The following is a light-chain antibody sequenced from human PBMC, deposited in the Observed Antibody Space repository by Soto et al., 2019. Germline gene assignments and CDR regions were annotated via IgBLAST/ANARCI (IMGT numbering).Light chain of an antibody. V-gene: IGKV3-15*01. CDR3: RQYNNWPPYT. Sequence: DIVMTQSPATLSVSPGERATLSCRASQSVSNNLAWYQQKPGQAPKLLIYGASTRATGIPARFSGSRAGTEFTLTIISRQSEDFAVYYCRQYNNWPPYTFGQGTKLEIK. CDR1: QSVSNN. J-gene: IGKJ2*01. CDR2: GAS.